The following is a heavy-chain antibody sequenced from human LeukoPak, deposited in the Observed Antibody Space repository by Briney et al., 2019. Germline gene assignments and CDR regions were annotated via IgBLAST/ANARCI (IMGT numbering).Heavy chain of an antibody. J-gene: IGHJ4*02. CDR3: TTAWLYDSSGYSLFY. D-gene: IGHD3-22*01. CDR1: GFTFSNAW. Sequence: PGGSLRLSCAASGFTFSNAWMSWVRQAPGKGLEWVGRIKSKTDGGTTDYAAPVKGRFTISRDDSKNTLYLQMNSLKTEDTAVYYCTTAWLYDSSGYSLFYWGQGTLVTVSS. V-gene: IGHV3-15*01. CDR2: IKSKTDGGTT.